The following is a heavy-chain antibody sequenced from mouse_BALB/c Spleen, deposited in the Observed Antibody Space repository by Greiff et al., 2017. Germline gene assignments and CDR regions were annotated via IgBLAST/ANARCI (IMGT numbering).Heavy chain of an antibody. V-gene: IGHV5-6-3*01. CDR2: INSNGGST. CDR1: GFTFSSYG. D-gene: IGHD2-2*01. Sequence: DVKLVESGGGLVQPGGSLKLSCAASGFTFSSYGMSWVRQTPDKRLELVATINSNGGSTYYPDSVKGRFTISRDNAKNTLYLQMSSLKSEDTAMYYCARDSGLPYFGYWGQGTTLTVTS. CDR3: ARDSGLPYFGY. J-gene: IGHJ2*01.